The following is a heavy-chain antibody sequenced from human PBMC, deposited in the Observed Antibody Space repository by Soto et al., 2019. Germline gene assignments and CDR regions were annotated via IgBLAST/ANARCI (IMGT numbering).Heavy chain of an antibody. CDR1: GFAFRSYN. CDR2: ISSGSSNI. CDR3: ASATVVAGTFDF. Sequence: EVQLVESGGGLVKPGGSLTLSCAGSGFAFRSYNMNWVRQPPGKGPEWVASISSGSSNIYYAYSVKGRFTISRDNAKDSLYLQMDSLRAEDSAVYYCASATVVAGTFDFWGQGTLLTVSS. J-gene: IGHJ4*02. D-gene: IGHD2-15*01. V-gene: IGHV3-21*01.